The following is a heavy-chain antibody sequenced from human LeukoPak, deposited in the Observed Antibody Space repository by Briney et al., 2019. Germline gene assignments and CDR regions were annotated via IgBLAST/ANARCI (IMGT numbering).Heavy chain of an antibody. D-gene: IGHD6-19*01. V-gene: IGHV4-59*08. J-gene: IGHJ4*02. CDR2: IYYSGST. CDR3: ASNSGWYGPYYFDY. CDR1: GGSISSYY. Sequence: SETLSLTCTVSGGSISSYYWSWIRQPPGKGLEWIGYIYYSGSTNYNPSLKSRVTISVDTSKNQFSLKLSSVTAADTAVYYCASNSGWYGPYYFDYWGQGTLVTVSS.